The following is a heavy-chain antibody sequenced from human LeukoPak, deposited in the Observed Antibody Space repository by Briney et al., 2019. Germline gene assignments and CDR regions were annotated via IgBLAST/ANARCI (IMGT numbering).Heavy chain of an antibody. Sequence: ASVKVSCKASGYTFTSYGINWVRQAPVQGLEWMGWISAYNGKTNYTQKLQGRVTMTTDTSTSTAYMELRSLRSDDTAVYYCAREVPYDSSVYYQPLDYWGQGTLVTVSS. V-gene: IGHV1-18*01. CDR2: ISAYNGKT. CDR3: AREVPYDSSVYYQPLDY. J-gene: IGHJ4*02. CDR1: GYTFTSYG. D-gene: IGHD3-22*01.